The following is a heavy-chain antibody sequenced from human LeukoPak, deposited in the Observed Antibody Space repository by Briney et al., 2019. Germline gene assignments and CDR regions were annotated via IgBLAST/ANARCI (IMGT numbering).Heavy chain of an antibody. Sequence: KPSETLSLTCTVSGGSISSYYWSWIRQPAGKGLEWIGRIYTSGSTNYNPSLKSRVTMSVDTSKNQFSLKLSSVTAADTAVYYCARDKGDYSNYGHLSAFDIWGQGTMVTVSS. V-gene: IGHV4-4*07. CDR3: ARDKGDYSNYGHLSAFDI. D-gene: IGHD4-11*01. CDR1: GGSISSYY. J-gene: IGHJ3*02. CDR2: IYTSGST.